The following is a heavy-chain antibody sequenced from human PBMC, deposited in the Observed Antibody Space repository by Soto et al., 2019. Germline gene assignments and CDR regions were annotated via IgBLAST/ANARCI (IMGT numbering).Heavy chain of an antibody. Sequence: SETLSLTXTVSGGSISSGGYYWSWIRQHPGKGLEWIGYIYYSGSTYYNPSLKSRVTISVDTSKNQFSLKLSSVTAADTAVYYCASVSDSWFDPWGQGTLVTVSS. V-gene: IGHV4-31*02. J-gene: IGHJ5*02. D-gene: IGHD3-22*01. CDR3: ASVSDSWFDP. CDR1: GGSISSGGYY. CDR2: IYYSGST.